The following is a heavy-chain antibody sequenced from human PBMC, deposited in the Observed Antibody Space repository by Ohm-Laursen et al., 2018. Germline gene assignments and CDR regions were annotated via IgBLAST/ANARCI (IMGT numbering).Heavy chain of an antibody. CDR1: GFTFSSYS. CDR2: ISGSGADA. J-gene: IGHJ4*02. CDR3: ATDRDPRSYDSSVGD. D-gene: IGHD3-22*01. V-gene: IGHV3-21*01. Sequence: GSLRLSCTASGFTFSSYSMNWVRQAPGKGLEWVSSISGSGADAYYADSVKGRFTISRDKSKNTVYLQMNSLRAEDTAVYYCATDRDPRSYDSSVGDWGQGTLVTVSS.